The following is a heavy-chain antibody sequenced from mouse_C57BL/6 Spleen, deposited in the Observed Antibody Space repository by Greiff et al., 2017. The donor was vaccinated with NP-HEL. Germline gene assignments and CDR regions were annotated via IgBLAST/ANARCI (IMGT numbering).Heavy chain of an antibody. V-gene: IGHV3-1*01. Sequence: EVKVVESGPGMVKPSQSLSLTCTVTGYSITSGYDWHWIRHFPGNKLEWMGYISYSGSTNYNPSLKSRISITHDTSKNHFFLKLNSVTTEDTATYYCARDRGPHYYGSSYGYFDVWGTGTTVTVSS. D-gene: IGHD1-1*01. CDR3: ARDRGPHYYGSSYGYFDV. J-gene: IGHJ1*03. CDR1: GYSITSGYD. CDR2: ISYSGST.